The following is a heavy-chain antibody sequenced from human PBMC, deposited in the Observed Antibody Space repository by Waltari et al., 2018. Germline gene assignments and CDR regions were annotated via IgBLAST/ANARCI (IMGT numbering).Heavy chain of an antibody. CDR2: INAGNCNT. CDR1: GYTFTSYA. V-gene: IGHV1-3*01. CDR3: ARAISGWYSEAPYFDY. D-gene: IGHD6-19*01. J-gene: IGHJ4*02. Sequence: QVQLVQSGAEVKKPGASVKVSCKASGYTFTSYAMHWVRQAPGQRLEWMGWINAGNCNTKYSQKFQGRVTITRDTSASTAYMELSSLRSEDTAVYYCARAISGWYSEAPYFDYWGQGTLVTVSS.